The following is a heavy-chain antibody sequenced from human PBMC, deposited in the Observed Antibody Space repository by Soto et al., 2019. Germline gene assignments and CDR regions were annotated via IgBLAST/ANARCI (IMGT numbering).Heavy chain of an antibody. CDR3: PRHSPVGAAGTIHS. CDR2: IYYSGST. V-gene: IGHV4-39*01. CDR1: GGSISSSSYY. Sequence: QLQLQESGPGLVKPSETLSLTCTVSGGSISSSSYYWGWIRQPPGKGLEWIGSIYYSGSTYYNPSLKSRVTISVDTSKNQFSLKLSSVTAADTAVYYCPRHSPVGAAGTIHSWVQGTMVTVSS. D-gene: IGHD6-13*01. J-gene: IGHJ4*02.